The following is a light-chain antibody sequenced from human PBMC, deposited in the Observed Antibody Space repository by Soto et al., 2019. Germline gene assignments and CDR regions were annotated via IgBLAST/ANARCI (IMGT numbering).Light chain of an antibody. CDR1: QTVGSNY. CDR2: AAI. CDR3: QQYGSTPYT. J-gene: IGKJ2*01. V-gene: IGKV3-20*01. Sequence: EIVWTQSPGTLSLTPGERATLSCRASQTVGSNYLAWYQQIPGQAPRLLIYAAISRATGIPDRFSGSGSGTDFTLTISRLEPKDFAVYYCQQYGSTPYTFGQGTKLEI.